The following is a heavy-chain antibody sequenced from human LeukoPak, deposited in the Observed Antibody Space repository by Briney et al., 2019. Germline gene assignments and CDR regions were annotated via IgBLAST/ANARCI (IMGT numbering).Heavy chain of an antibody. Sequence: PSETLSLTCAVYGGSFSGYYWSWIRQPLGKGLEWIGVINHSGSTNYNPSLKSRVTISVDTSKNQFSLKLSSVTAADTAVYYCARVPMYDILTGYYYYYYGMDVWGQGTTVTVSS. D-gene: IGHD3-9*01. CDR1: GGSFSGYY. CDR3: ARVPMYDILTGYYYYYYGMDV. J-gene: IGHJ6*02. V-gene: IGHV4-34*01. CDR2: INHSGST.